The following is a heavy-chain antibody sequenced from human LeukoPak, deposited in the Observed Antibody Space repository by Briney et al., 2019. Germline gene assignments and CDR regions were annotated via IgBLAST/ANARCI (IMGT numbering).Heavy chain of an antibody. CDR1: GGSISSSSYY. V-gene: IGHV4-61*05. D-gene: IGHD3-22*01. Sequence: PSETLSLTCTVSGGSISSSSYYWGWIRQPPGKGLEWIGYIYTSGSTNYNPSLKSRVTISVDTSKNQFSLKLSSVTAADTAVYYCARHATDYDSSSQYYYYYMDVWGKGTTVTVSS. J-gene: IGHJ6*03. CDR3: ARHATDYDSSSQYYYYYMDV. CDR2: IYTSGST.